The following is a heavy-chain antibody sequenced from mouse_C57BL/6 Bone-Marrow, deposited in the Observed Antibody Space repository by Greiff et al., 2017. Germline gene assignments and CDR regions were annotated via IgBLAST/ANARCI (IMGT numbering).Heavy chain of an antibody. CDR3: ARSGPLGRSFDY. J-gene: IGHJ2*01. V-gene: IGHV1-55*01. CDR1: GYTFTSYW. CDR2: IYPTSGRT. Sequence: QVQLQQSGAELVKPGASVKMFCKASGYTFTSYWITWVKQRPGQGLEWIGDIYPTSGRTNYNEKFKSKAILTVDPSSNTAYMQLSSLTSEDSAVFYCARSGPLGRSFDYWGKGTTLTVSS. D-gene: IGHD4-1*01.